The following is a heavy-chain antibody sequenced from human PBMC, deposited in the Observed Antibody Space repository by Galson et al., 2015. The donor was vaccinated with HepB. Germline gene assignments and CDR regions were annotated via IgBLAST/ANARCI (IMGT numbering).Heavy chain of an antibody. J-gene: IGHJ4*02. CDR1: GFTFSSYS. Sequence: SLRLSCAASGFTFSSYSMNWVRQAPGKGLEWVSYISSSSSTIYYADSVKGRFTISRDNAKNSLYLQMNSLRDEDTAVYYCARDSDYYDSSGYYISLTLDYWGQGTLVTVSS. D-gene: IGHD3-22*01. V-gene: IGHV3-48*02. CDR3: ARDSDYYDSSGYYISLTLDY. CDR2: ISSSSSTI.